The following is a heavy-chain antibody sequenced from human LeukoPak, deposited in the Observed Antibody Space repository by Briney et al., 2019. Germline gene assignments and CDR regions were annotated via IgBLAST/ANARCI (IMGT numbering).Heavy chain of an antibody. D-gene: IGHD5-12*01. CDR2: IYYSGST. Sequence: KSSETLSLTCTVSGGSISSGGYYWSWIRQHPGKGLEWIGYIYYSGSTYYNPSLKSRVTISVDTSKNQFSLKLSSVTAADTAVYYCARVATTYYYYYGMDVWGKGTTVTVSS. J-gene: IGHJ6*04. CDR1: GGSISSGGYY. CDR3: ARVATTYYYYYGMDV. V-gene: IGHV4-31*03.